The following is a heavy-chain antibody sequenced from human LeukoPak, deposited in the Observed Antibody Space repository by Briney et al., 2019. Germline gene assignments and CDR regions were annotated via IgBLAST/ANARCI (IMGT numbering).Heavy chain of an antibody. D-gene: IGHD2-21*01. CDR1: GFTFSSYS. V-gene: IGHV3-21*01. CDR2: ISSSGTYI. Sequence: PGGSLRLSCATSGFTFSSYSMNWVRQAPGKGLEWVSSISSSGTYIYYADSVKGRFTISRDNAKNSLYLQMNSLRAEDTAVYYCARDRGIVVVPNGRGDLDYWGQGTLVTVSS. J-gene: IGHJ4*02. CDR3: ARDRGIVVVPNGRGDLDY.